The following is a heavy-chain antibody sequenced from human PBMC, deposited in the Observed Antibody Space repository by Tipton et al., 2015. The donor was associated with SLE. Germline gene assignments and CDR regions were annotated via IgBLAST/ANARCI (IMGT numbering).Heavy chain of an antibody. CDR3: ARDGDSWIQLWLGENWFDP. V-gene: IGHV4-38-2*02. J-gene: IGHJ5*02. Sequence: TLSLTCTVSGYSISSGYYWGWIRQPPGKGLEWIGSIYHSGNTYYNPSLKSRVTISVDTSKNQFSLKLSSVTAADTAVYYCARDGDSWIQLWLGENWFDPWGQGTLVTVSS. D-gene: IGHD5-18*01. CDR1: GYSISSGYY. CDR2: IYHSGNT.